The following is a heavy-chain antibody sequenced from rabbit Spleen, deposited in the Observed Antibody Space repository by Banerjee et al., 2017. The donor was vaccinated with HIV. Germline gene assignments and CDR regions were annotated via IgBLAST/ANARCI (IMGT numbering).Heavy chain of an antibody. CDR3: AREKSGIVGYDL. D-gene: IGHD6-1*01. CDR1: GFTLSSYY. Sequence: QLEESAGGLVQPGGSLKLSCKASGFTLSSYYMNWVRQAPGKGLEWIGYIDPVFGITYYANWVNGRFSISSHDAQNTLYLQLSSLTATDTATYFCAREKSGIVGYDLWGPGTLVTVS. V-gene: IGHV1S7*01. CDR2: IDPVFGIT. J-gene: IGHJ4*01.